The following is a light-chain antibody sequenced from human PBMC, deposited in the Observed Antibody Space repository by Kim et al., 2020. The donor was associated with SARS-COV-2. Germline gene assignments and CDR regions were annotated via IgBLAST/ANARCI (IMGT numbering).Light chain of an antibody. CDR1: QSVSSY. J-gene: IGKJ4*01. CDR2: DAS. CDR3: QQRSNWPPWLT. Sequence: VFSHSPSTLSLSPGERATLSCRASQSVSSYLAWYQQKPGQAPRLLIYDASNRATGIPARFSGSGSGTDFTLTISSLEPEDFAVYYCQQRSNWPPWLTSGGGSNVDIK. V-gene: IGKV3-11*01.